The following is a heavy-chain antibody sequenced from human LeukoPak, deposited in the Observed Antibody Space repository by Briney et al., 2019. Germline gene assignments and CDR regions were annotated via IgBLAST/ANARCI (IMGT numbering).Heavy chain of an antibody. Sequence: SETLSLTCAVYGGSFSNYYWSWIRQPPGRGLEWIGEINDSGTTNYNPSLMSRVTVSVDTSKNQFSLRLTSVTATDTAVYYCARRWKYGRNYYIDVWGNGATVSVSS. CDR2: INDSGTT. CDR3: ARRWKYGRNYYIDV. V-gene: IGHV4-34*01. J-gene: IGHJ6*03. D-gene: IGHD1-7*01. CDR1: GGSFSNYY.